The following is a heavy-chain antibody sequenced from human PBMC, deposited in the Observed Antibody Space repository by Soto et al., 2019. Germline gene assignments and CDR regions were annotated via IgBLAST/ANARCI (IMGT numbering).Heavy chain of an antibody. D-gene: IGHD2-2*01. Sequence: PSETLSLTCAVYGGSFSCYYWSWIRQPPGKGLEWIGEINHSGSTSYNPSLKSRVTISVDTSKNQFSLKLSSVTAADTAVYYCARGYAXTPIVVVPAASANWFDPWGQGTLVTVSS. J-gene: IGHJ5*02. CDR1: GGSFSCYY. V-gene: IGHV4-34*01. CDR3: ARGYAXTPIVVVPAASANWFDP. CDR2: INHSGST.